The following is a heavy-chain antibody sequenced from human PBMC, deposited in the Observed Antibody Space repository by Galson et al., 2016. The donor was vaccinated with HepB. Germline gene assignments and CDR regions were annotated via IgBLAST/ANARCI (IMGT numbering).Heavy chain of an antibody. CDR1: GFAFDDNA. D-gene: IGHD6-13*01. CDR2: ISWNSGSI. V-gene: IGHV3-9*01. J-gene: IGHJ4*02. Sequence: SLRLSCAASGFAFDDNAMHWVRQAPGKGLEWVSGISWNSGSIGHAGSVRGRFTISRDNAKNSLYLQMNSLRVEDTALYYCAKDIGPAAGTGGGIHWGQGTLVTVSS. CDR3: AKDIGPAAGTGGGIH.